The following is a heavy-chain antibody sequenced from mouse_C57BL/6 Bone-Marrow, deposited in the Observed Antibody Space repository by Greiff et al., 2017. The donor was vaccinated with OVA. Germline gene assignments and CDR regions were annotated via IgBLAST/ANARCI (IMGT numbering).Heavy chain of an antibody. CDR3: TTSRGFAY. J-gene: IGHJ3*01. CDR1: GFNIKDDY. CDR2: IDPENGDT. Sequence: VHVKQSGAELVRPGASVKLSCTASGFNIKDDYMHWVKQRPEQGLEWIGWIDPENGDTEYASKFQGKATITADTSSNTAYLQLSSLTSEDTAVYYCTTSRGFAYWGQGTLVTVSA. V-gene: IGHV14-4*01.